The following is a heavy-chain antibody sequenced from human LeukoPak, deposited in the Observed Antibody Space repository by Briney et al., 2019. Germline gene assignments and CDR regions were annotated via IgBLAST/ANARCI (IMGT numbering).Heavy chain of an antibody. D-gene: IGHD3-10*01. CDR3: ARSRFGGLFWFDP. CDR2: IYYSGST. Sequence: SETLSLTCTVSGASISSGDYYWSWIRQPPGKGLEWIGYIYYSGSTYYNPSLKSRVTISVDTSKNQFSLKLSSVTAADTAVYYCARSRFGGLFWFDPWGQGTLVTVSS. J-gene: IGHJ5*02. CDR1: GASISSGDYY. V-gene: IGHV4-30-4*01.